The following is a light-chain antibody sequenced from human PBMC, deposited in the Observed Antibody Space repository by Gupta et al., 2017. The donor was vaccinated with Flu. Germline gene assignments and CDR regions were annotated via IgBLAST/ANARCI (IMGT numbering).Light chain of an antibody. CDR3: QQYNNWFT. CDR1: KSVKVR. V-gene: IGKV3-15*01. J-gene: IGKJ3*01. Sequence: SPAHMSVSKGEKATRSCRDSKSVKVRLAWLQQKPVQAPRLIIYGASNRATGITARFSGNGDGTTFTLTSSRRLYEDCAGYYGQQYNNWFTFGHGTKVDIK. CDR2: GAS.